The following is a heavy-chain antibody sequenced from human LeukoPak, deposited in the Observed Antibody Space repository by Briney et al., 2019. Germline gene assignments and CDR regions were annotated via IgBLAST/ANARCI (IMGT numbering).Heavy chain of an antibody. V-gene: IGHV4-38-2*01. CDR3: ARALQYCTSGCAYLFDY. Sequence: SETLSLTCDVSGKSVTTGYYWAWIRQPPGKALEWIGIIHRRERGHYQPSLKSRISMAVDTSKNQFSLRLSAVTAADTAVYYCARALQYCTSGCAYLFDYWGQGTLVAVSP. CDR1: GKSVTTGYY. J-gene: IGHJ4*02. CDR2: IHRRERG. D-gene: IGHD2-8*01.